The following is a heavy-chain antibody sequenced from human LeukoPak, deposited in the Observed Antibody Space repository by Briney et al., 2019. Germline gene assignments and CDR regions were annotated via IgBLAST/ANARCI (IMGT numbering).Heavy chain of an antibody. D-gene: IGHD5-18*01. CDR3: ARQFMDTAMAGLALDY. J-gene: IGHJ4*02. CDR1: GGTFSSYA. Sequence: ASVKVSCKASGGTFSSYAISWARQAPGQGLEWMGRIIPIFGTANYAQKFQGRVTITTDESTSTAYMELSSLRSEDTAVYYCARQFMDTAMAGLALDYWGQGTLVTVSS. CDR2: IIPIFGTA. V-gene: IGHV1-69*05.